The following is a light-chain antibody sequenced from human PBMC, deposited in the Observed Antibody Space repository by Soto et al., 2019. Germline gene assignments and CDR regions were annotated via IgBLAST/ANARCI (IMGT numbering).Light chain of an antibody. V-gene: IGKV3-20*01. J-gene: IGKJ5*01. CDR1: QRVSSSY. CDR3: QQYCSSPIT. CDR2: GAS. Sequence: EIGGTQSPGTLSLSPGERATLACRASQRVSSSYLAWYQQKPGQAPRLLIYGASSRATGIPDRFSGSGSGTDFTLTIRRLEPADFAVYYCQQYCSSPITFGQGARLAIK.